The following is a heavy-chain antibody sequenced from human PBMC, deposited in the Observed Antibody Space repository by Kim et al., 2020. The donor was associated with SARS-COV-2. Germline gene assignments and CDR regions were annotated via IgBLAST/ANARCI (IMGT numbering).Heavy chain of an antibody. CDR3: ARESSVWSFDAFDI. CDR1: GGTFSSYA. V-gene: IGHV1-69*04. Sequence: SVKVSCKASGGTFSSYAISWVRQAPGQGLEWMGRIIPIFGIANYAQKFQGRVTITADKSTSTAYMELSSLRSEDTAVYYCARESSVWSFDAFDIWGQGTMVTVSS. D-gene: IGHD3-10*01. CDR2: IIPIFGIA. J-gene: IGHJ3*02.